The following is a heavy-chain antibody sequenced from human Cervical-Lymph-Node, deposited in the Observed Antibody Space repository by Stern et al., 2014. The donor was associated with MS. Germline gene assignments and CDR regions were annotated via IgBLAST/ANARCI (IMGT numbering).Heavy chain of an antibody. Sequence: VQLVESGPGLVKPSQTLSLTCTVSGGSISSGGYYWSWIRQHPGKGLEWIGYIYYRGSTYYNPSLKSRVTISVDTSKNQFALKLSSVTAADTAVYYCARGECGGDCYSVWYFDLWGRGTLVTVSS. J-gene: IGHJ2*01. CDR3: ARGECGGDCYSVWYFDL. D-gene: IGHD2-21*02. CDR2: IYYRGST. CDR1: GGSISSGGYY. V-gene: IGHV4-31*03.